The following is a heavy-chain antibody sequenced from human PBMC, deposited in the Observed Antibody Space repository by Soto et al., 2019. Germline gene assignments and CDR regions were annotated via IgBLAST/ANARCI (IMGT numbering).Heavy chain of an antibody. CDR3: VRGSLGGPKYYDILTGYYMYFDY. D-gene: IGHD3-9*01. V-gene: IGHV4-34*01. CDR2: INHSGST. CDR1: GGSLSGYY. J-gene: IGHJ4*02. Sequence: ASENLSPTCAVYGGSLSGYYWSWIRQPPGKGLEWIGEINHSGSTNYNPSLKSRVTISVDTSKNQFSLKLSSVTAADTAVYYCVRGSLGGPKYYDILTGYYMYFDYWGQGTLVTVSS.